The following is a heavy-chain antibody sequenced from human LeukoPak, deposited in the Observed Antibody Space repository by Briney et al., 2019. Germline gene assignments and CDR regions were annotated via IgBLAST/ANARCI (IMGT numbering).Heavy chain of an antibody. CDR2: MFYTGSG. CDR1: GGSMSNYY. J-gene: IGHJ5*02. V-gene: IGHV4-59*01. Sequence: SETLSLTCTVSGGSMSNYYWSWIRQPPGKGLEWIGYMFYTGSGKYNPSLKSRVNISVDTSKRQISLKLTSVTAADTAVYYCATNLPGYSYGYWVAWGQGTLVTVSS. CDR3: ATNLPGYSYGYWVA. D-gene: IGHD5-18*01.